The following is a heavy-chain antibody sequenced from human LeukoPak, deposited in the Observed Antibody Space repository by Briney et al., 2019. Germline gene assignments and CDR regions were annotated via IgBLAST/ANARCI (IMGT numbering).Heavy chain of an antibody. CDR3: ARLAAAGLSVDY. V-gene: IGHV1-69*13. CDR1: GCTFSSYS. CDR2: IIPIFGTA. J-gene: IGHJ4*02. Sequence: SVTVSCLGSGCTFSSYSFSWVRQAPGQGHEWMGGIIPIFGTANYAQQFQGRVTITADESTSTAYMELSSLRSEDTAVYYCARLAAAGLSVDYWGQGTLVTVSS. D-gene: IGHD6-13*01.